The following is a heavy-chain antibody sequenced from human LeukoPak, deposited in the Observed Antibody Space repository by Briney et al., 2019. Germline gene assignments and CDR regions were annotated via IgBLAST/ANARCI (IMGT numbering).Heavy chain of an antibody. Sequence: GASVTVSCKASGYTFSSSDINWVRQATGQGLEWMGWMNPNSGNTYYAQRFQGRVTMTRDTSISTAYMEVSSLRSEDTAVYYCASGPGRITFGGVTVDYWGQGTLVTVSS. CDR2: MNPNSGNT. CDR3: ASGPGRITFGGVTVDY. D-gene: IGHD3-16*01. V-gene: IGHV1-8*01. J-gene: IGHJ4*02. CDR1: GYTFSSSD.